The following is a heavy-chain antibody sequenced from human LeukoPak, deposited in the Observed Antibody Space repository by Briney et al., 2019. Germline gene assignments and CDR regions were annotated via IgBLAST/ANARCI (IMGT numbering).Heavy chain of an antibody. CDR3: AKGRATTVVTIDY. CDR1: GFTFSSYG. CDR2: ISSDGSDK. Sequence: GQSLRLSCAASGFTFSSYGMHSVRQAPGKGLEWVAVISSDGSDKYYADSVKGRFTISRDNTKNTMYLQMNSLRDEDTAVYYCAKGRATTVVTIDYWGQGTLVTVSS. V-gene: IGHV3-30*18. D-gene: IGHD4-23*01. J-gene: IGHJ4*02.